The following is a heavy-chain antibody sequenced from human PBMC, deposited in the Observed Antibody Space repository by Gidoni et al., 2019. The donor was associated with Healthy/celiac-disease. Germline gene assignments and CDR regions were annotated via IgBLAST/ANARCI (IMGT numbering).Heavy chain of an antibody. J-gene: IGHJ6*03. CDR3: ARDGTRYDYAPYSYMDV. CDR2: ISDDGSNK. V-gene: IGHV3-30-3*01. D-gene: IGHD3-16*01. CDR1: GFTFRSYA. Sequence: QVQLVESGGGVVQPGRSLRLSCAASGFTFRSYAMHWVRQAPGKGLEWVAVISDDGSNKYYADSVKGRFTISRDNSKNTLYLQMNSLRAEDTAVYYCARDGTRYDYAPYSYMDVWGKGTTVTVSS.